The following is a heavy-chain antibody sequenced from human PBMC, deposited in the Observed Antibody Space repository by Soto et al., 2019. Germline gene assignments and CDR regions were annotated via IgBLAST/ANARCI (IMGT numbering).Heavy chain of an antibody. V-gene: IGHV3-23*01. CDR2: IIDGGGST. CDR1: GFSLSSYA. CDR3: AKEYCGADCALDF. Sequence: XGSLRLSSAASGFSLSSYAMSWVRQAPGKGLEWVSSIIDGGGSTNYADSVRGRFTIARDRSKNTLYLHMISLRAEDTAVYYCAKEYCGADCALDFWGKGAQVTVS. D-gene: IGHD2-21*01. J-gene: IGHJ4*02.